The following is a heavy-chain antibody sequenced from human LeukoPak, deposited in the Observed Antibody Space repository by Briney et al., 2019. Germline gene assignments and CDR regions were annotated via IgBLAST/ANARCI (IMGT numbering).Heavy chain of an antibody. Sequence: SVKVSCKASGYTFTGYYMHWVRQAPGQGLEWMGGIIPIFGTANYAQKFQGRVTITADESTSTAYMELSSLRSEDTAVYYCARGYSGYDYYYYMDVWGKGTTVTISS. CDR2: IIPIFGTA. CDR1: GYTFTGYY. D-gene: IGHD5-12*01. V-gene: IGHV1-69*13. J-gene: IGHJ6*03. CDR3: ARGYSGYDYYYYMDV.